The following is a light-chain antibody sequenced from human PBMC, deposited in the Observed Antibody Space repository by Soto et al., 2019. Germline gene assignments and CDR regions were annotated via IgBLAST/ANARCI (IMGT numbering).Light chain of an antibody. Sequence: QSVLTQPPSASGTPGQRVTISCSGGSSNIGRNHVNWYLQLPGTAPKLLIYTNDRRPSGVPDRVSASKSGTSASLTISGLQSEDEAYYYCATWDDSLYGMVFGGGTKLTVL. J-gene: IGLJ2*01. CDR3: ATWDDSLYGMV. CDR2: TND. V-gene: IGLV1-44*01. CDR1: SSNIGRNH.